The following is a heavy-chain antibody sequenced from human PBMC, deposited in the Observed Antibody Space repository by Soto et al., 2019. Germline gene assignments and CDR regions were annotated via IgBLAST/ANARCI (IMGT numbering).Heavy chain of an antibody. J-gene: IGHJ6*02. V-gene: IGHV3-33*08. CDR3: ARDLSDLRFLEWLPPDYYGMDV. D-gene: IGHD3-3*01. Sequence: GGSLRLSCAASGFTFSSHTMHWVRQAPGKGLEWVAVMWSEGGNKYYADSVKGRFTISRDNSKNTLYLQMNSLRAEDTAVYYSARDLSDLRFLEWLPPDYYGMDVWGQGTTVTVSS. CDR1: GFTFSSHT. CDR2: MWSEGGNK.